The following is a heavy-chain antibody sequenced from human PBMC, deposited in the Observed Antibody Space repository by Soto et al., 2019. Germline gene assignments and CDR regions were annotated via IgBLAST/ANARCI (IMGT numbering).Heavy chain of an antibody. CDR2: IYYSGST. D-gene: IGHD3-10*01. CDR3: ASHGRMVRGVPHIHY. Sequence: SETLSLTCTVSGGSISSYYWSWIRQPPGKGLEWIGYIYYSGSTNYNPSLKSRVTISVDTSKNQFSLKLSSVTAADTAVYYCASHGRMVRGVPHIHYWGQGILVTVSS. V-gene: IGHV4-59*08. J-gene: IGHJ4*02. CDR1: GGSISSYY.